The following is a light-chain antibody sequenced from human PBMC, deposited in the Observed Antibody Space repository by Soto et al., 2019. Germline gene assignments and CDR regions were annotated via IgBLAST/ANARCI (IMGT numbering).Light chain of an antibody. V-gene: IGKV1-5*03. CDR1: QSISNW. CDR2: QTS. Sequence: DIPMTQSPSTLSASVGDRVTITCRASQSISNWLAWYQQEPGKAPKLLIYQTSSLESGVPSRFSGSGSGTDFTLTISSLQPDDFATYYCQQYIAYPRTFGQGTKVEIQ. J-gene: IGKJ1*01. CDR3: QQYIAYPRT.